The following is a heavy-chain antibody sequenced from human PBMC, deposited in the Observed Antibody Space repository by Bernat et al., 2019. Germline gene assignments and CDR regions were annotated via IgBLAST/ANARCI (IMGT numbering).Heavy chain of an antibody. CDR2: INAGNGNT. J-gene: IGHJ6*02. Sequence: QVQLVQSGAEVKKPGASVKVSCKAFGYTFTSYAMHWVRQAPGQRLEWMGWINAGNGNTKYSQKCQGRVTITRDTSASTAYMELSSLRSEDTAVYYCARLPHARRYYYYGMDVWGQGTTVTVSS. V-gene: IGHV1-3*01. CDR1: GYTFTSYA. CDR3: ARLPHARRYYYYGMDV.